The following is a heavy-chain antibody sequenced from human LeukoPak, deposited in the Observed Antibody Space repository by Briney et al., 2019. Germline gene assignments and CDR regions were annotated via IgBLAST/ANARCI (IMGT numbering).Heavy chain of an antibody. Sequence: GGSLRLSCAASGFTFSSYAMHWVRQAPGKGLEWVAVISYDGSNKYYADSVKGRFTISRDNSKNTLYLQMNSLRAEDTAVYYCARDDRVGASYGSGSLDYWGQGTLVTVSS. D-gene: IGHD3-10*01. CDR3: ARDDRVGASYGSGSLDY. V-gene: IGHV3-30-3*01. J-gene: IGHJ4*02. CDR1: GFTFSSYA. CDR2: ISYDGSNK.